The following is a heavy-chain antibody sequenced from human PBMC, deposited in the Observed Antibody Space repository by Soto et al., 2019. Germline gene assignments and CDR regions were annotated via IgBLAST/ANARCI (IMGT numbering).Heavy chain of an antibody. Sequence: QVQLVQSGAEVKKPGASVKVSCKASGYTFTSYDINWVRQATGQGLEWMGWMNPNSGNTGYAQKFQGRVTMTRNTSVRNAYRELGSWRSEDRAVYYCARDQGSGGMDVWGQGTTVTVSS. CDR2: MNPNSGNT. CDR1: GYTFTSYD. CDR3: ARDQGSGGMDV. V-gene: IGHV1-8*01. D-gene: IGHD2-2*01. J-gene: IGHJ6*02.